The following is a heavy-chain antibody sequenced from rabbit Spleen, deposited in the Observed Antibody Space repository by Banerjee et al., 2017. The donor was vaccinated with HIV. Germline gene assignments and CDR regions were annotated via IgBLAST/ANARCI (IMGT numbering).Heavy chain of an antibody. V-gene: IGHV1S40*01. Sequence: QSLEESGGDLVKPGASLTLTCIASGVSFSGNSYMCWVSQAPGKGLEWIVCIDTGSSGFTYFASWAKGRFTISKTSSTTVTLRMTSLTAADTATYFCARDIGTSFSSYGMDLWGQGTLVTVS. CDR2: IDTGSSGFT. J-gene: IGHJ6*01. CDR1: GVSFSGNSY. CDR3: ARDIGTSFSSYGMDL. D-gene: IGHD8-1*01.